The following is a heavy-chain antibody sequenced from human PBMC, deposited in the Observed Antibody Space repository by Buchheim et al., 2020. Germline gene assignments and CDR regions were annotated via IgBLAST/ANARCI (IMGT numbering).Heavy chain of an antibody. V-gene: IGHV3-23*01. CDR2: ISGSGGST. Sequence: EVQLLESGGGLVQPGGSLRLSCAASGFTFSSYAMSWVRQAPGKGLEWVSAISGSGGSTYYADSVKGRFTISRDNSKNTLYQQMNSLRAEDTAVYYCATYYYDSSGYYPYYFDYWGQGTL. CDR1: GFTFSSYA. CDR3: ATYYYDSSGYYPYYFDY. D-gene: IGHD3-22*01. J-gene: IGHJ4*02.